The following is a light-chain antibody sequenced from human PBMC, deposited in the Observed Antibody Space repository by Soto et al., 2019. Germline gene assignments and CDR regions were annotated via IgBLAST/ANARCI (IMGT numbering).Light chain of an antibody. J-gene: IGKJ1*01. Sequence: DIQMTQSPSTLSASVGDRVTVTCRASQSISSWLAWYQQKAGKAPKLLIYKASALESGVPSRFSGSGSGTEFTITISSLEPEDFATYYCQHSNPYPWTFVQGTTVEIK. CDR3: QHSNPYPWT. CDR1: QSISSW. CDR2: KAS. V-gene: IGKV1-5*03.